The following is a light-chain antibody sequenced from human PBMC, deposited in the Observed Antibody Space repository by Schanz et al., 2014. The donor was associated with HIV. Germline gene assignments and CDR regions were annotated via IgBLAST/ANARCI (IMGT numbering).Light chain of an antibody. CDR1: SSNIGAGYD. CDR3: ATWDISLNGPV. V-gene: IGLV1-40*01. CDR2: GNN. J-gene: IGLJ2*01. Sequence: QSVLTQPPSVSGAPGQGITISCTGTSSNIGAGYDVHWYQHLPGRAPKLLIYGNNNRPSGVPDRFSGSKSGTSASLAITGLQAEDEADYFCATWDISLNGPVFGGGTKLTVL.